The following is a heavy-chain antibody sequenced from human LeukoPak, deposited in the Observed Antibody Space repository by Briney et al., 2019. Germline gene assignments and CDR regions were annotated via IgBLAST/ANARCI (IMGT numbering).Heavy chain of an antibody. D-gene: IGHD2-21*02. CDR1: GFSLSDFG. CDR3: AIGGLTTIDY. Sequence: GGSLRLSCAASGFSLSDFGTHWVRQAPGKGLEWVAVMSSDERNQYYADSVQGRFTLSRDNSRNTLFLQMNSLRAEDTAVYYCAIGGLTTIDYWGQGTLVAVSS. J-gene: IGHJ4*02. V-gene: IGHV3-30*03. CDR2: MSSDERNQ.